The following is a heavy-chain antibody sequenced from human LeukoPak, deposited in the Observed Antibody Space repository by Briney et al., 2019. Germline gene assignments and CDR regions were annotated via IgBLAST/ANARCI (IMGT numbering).Heavy chain of an antibody. V-gene: IGHV3-30-3*01. Sequence: GGSLRPSCAASGFTFSSYAMHWVRQAPGKGLEWVAVISYDGSNKYYADSVKGRFTISRDNSKNTLYLQMNSLRAEDTAVYYCARDGTQPHYYYYMDVWGKGTTVTVSS. J-gene: IGHJ6*03. CDR2: ISYDGSNK. CDR3: ARDGTQPHYYYYMDV. D-gene: IGHD1-26*01. CDR1: GFTFSSYA.